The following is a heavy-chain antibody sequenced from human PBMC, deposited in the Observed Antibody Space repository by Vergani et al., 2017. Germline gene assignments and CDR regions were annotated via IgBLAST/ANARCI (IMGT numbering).Heavy chain of an antibody. CDR1: GYSLPELT. CDR2: FDPEHGEV. D-gene: IGHD3-9*01. Sequence: QVQLVQSGSEVRKPGASVKVSCQVSGYSLPELTIHWVRQAPGKGLEWMGGFDPEHGEVTFAHHIQGRVTMTEDRSTDTAYMELSSLRSEDTAIYYCARGDYGILTGYRYWGQGTLVTVSA. J-gene: IGHJ4*02. CDR3: ARGDYGILTGYRY. V-gene: IGHV1-24*01.